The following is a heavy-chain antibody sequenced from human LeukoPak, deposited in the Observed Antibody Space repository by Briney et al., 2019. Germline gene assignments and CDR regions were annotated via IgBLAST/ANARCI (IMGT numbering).Heavy chain of an antibody. CDR2: SSYNGNT. D-gene: IGHD3-10*01. J-gene: IGHJ4*02. V-gene: IGHV4-59*01. CDR3: ARGALLWFGAKMEYYFDS. CDR1: GASFTNYY. Sequence: SETLSLTCTVSGASFTNYYWSWIRQPPGQGLEWIGFSSYNGNTNYNPSLKSRVTISVDMSKNQFSLRLKSVTAVDTAVYYCARGALLWFGAKMEYYFDSWGQGTPLTVSS.